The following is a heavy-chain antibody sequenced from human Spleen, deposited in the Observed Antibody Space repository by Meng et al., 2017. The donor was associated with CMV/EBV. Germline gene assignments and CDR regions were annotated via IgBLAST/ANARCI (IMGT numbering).Heavy chain of an antibody. CDR1: GFSLSTSGMR. CDR3: ARSIVVVPAATSGYYGMDV. J-gene: IGHJ6*02. V-gene: IGHV2-70D*14. CDR2: IDWDDDK. Sequence: SGPTLVKPTQTLTLTCTFSGFSLSTSGMRVSWIRQPPGKALEWLARIDWDDDKFYSTSLKTRLTISKDTSKNQVVLTMTNMDPVDTATYYCARSIVVVPAATSGYYGMDVWGQGTTVTVSS. D-gene: IGHD2-2*01.